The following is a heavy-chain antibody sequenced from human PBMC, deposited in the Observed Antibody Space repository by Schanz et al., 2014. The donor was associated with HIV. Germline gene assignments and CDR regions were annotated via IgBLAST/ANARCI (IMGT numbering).Heavy chain of an antibody. CDR3: ARPDYDFWVDV. Sequence: VELVESGGGVVQPGRSLRLSCAASGFTFSSYGMHWVRQAPGKGLEWLAYISPGGDTVYYADSVKGRFTISRDNAKNSLSLQMNSLRAEDTAVYYCARPDYDFWVDVWGQGTTVIVSS. V-gene: IGHV3-48*04. J-gene: IGHJ6*02. CDR2: ISPGGDTV. CDR1: GFTFSSYG. D-gene: IGHD3-3*01.